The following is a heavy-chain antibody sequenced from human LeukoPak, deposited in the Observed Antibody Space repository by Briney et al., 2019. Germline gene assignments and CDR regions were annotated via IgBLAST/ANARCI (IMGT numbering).Heavy chain of an antibody. D-gene: IGHD2-21*01. J-gene: IGHJ5*02. V-gene: IGHV3-21*04. Sequence: GGSLRLSCAASGFTFSSYTMNWVRQAPGKGLEWVSSISSRSSYIYYADSVKGRFTISRDNAKNSLYLQMNSLRAEDTAVYYCARVAIVVVKFDPWGQGTLVTVSS. CDR2: ISSRSSYI. CDR1: GFTFSSYT. CDR3: ARVAIVVVKFDP.